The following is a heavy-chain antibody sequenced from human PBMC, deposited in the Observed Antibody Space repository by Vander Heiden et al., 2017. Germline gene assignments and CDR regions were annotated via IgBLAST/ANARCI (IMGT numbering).Heavy chain of an antibody. CDR2: ISYDGSNK. CDR1: GFTFSSYA. Sequence: VQLVESGGGVVQPGRSLRLSCAASGFTFSSYAMHWDRQAPGKGLEGVAVISYDGSNKYYADSVKGRFTIYRDNSKNTLYLQMNSLRAEDTAVYYCASIDYGDYIGQSNGMDVWGQGTTVTVSS. J-gene: IGHJ6*02. D-gene: IGHD4-17*01. V-gene: IGHV3-30*01. CDR3: ASIDYGDYIGQSNGMDV.